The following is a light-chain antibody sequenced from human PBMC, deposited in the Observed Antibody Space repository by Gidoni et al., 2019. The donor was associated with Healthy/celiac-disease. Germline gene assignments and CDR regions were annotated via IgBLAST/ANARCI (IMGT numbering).Light chain of an antibody. CDR1: PSISSW. V-gene: IGKV1-5*01. CDR2: DAS. Sequence: DIQLTQSPSTLSASVGDRVTITCRASPSISSWLAWYQQKPGKAPKLLIYDASSLESGVPSRFSGSGSGTECTLTISSLQPDDFATYYCQQYKSYGYTFGQGTKLEIK. J-gene: IGKJ2*01. CDR3: QQYKSYGYT.